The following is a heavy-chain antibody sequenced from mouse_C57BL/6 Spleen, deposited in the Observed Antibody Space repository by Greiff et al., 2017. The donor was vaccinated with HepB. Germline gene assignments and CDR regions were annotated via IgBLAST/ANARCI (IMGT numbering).Heavy chain of an antibody. CDR1: GYTFTSYW. CDR3: ARLTGTRAWFAY. D-gene: IGHD4-1*01. Sequence: QVQLQQSGAELVRPGSSVKLSCKASGYTFTSYWMDWVKQRPGQGLEWIGNIYPSDSETHYNQKFKDKATLTVDKSSSTAYMQLSSLTSEDSAVYYCARLTGTRAWFAYWGQGTLVTVSA. J-gene: IGHJ3*01. CDR2: IYPSDSET. V-gene: IGHV1-61*01.